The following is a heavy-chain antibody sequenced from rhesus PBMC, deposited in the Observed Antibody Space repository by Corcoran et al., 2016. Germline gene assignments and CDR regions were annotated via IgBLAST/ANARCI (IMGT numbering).Heavy chain of an antibody. V-gene: IGHV4-173*01. CDR2: ISGSGGST. J-gene: IGHJ4*01. CDR1: GGSISSNN. CDR3: ARAVTIFGHDY. D-gene: IGHD3-3*01. Sequence: QLQLQESGPGLVKPSETLSLTCAVPGGSISSNNCSWIRQPPGKGLEWIGRISGSGGSTDYNPSLKSRVTISTDTSKNQFSLKLSSVTAADTAVYSCARAVTIFGHDYWGQGVLVTVSS.